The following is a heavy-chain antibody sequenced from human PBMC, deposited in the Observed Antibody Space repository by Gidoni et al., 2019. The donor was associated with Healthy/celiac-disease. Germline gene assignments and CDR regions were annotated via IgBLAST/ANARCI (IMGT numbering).Heavy chain of an antibody. CDR1: GFTFSSYA. CDR3: ANQKGDILTGYYPFDY. Sequence: EVTLLESGGSLVQPGGSLRISCTAPGFTFSSYAMSWVRQAPGKGLEWVSGISGSGCSTYYADSVKGRFTISRDNSKNTLYLQMNSLRAEDTGVYYCANQKGDILTGYYPFDYWGQGTLVTVSS. V-gene: IGHV3-23*01. CDR2: ISGSGCST. J-gene: IGHJ4*02. D-gene: IGHD3-9*01.